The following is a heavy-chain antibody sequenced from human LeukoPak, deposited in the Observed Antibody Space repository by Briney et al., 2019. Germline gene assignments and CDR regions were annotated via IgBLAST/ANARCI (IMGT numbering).Heavy chain of an antibody. V-gene: IGHV4-38-2*02. Sequence: PSETLSLTCTVSGYFINSDYYWGWIRQPPGKGLEWIGSIHHSESTYYNPSLKSRVTISVGTSKNQFSLNLSSVTAADTAVYYCARGDVYYDILTGYYCPSYFDFWGQGTLVTVSS. J-gene: IGHJ4*02. CDR1: GYFINSDYY. CDR3: ARGDVYYDILTGYYCPSYFDF. CDR2: IHHSEST. D-gene: IGHD3-9*01.